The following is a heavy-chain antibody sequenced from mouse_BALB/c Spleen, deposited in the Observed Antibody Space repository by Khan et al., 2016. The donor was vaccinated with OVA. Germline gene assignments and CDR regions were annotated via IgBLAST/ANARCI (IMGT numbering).Heavy chain of an antibody. Sequence: EVELGESGGGIVQPGGSPKRSCAASRFTISSYGMSSVRQTPDKRLELVATIDSNGGSTDYPDSGKGRFTISGDNAKKALYLRMRSLKAEDTAMYYCARNAIWGQGTTLTVSS. J-gene: IGHJ2*01. CDR3: ARNAI. V-gene: IGHV5-6-3*01. D-gene: IGHD2-12*01. CDR1: RFTISSYG. CDR2: IDSNGGST.